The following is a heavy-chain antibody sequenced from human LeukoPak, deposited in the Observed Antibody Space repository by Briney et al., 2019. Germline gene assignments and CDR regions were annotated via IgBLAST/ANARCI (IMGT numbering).Heavy chain of an antibody. Sequence: SETLSLTCTVSGYSVSSGYHWGWIRQPPGKGLEWIGSIYHSGSTYYNPSLKSRVTISVDTSKNQFSLKLSSVTAADTAVYYCARDLRWYYGSGTSWYAFDIWGQGTMVTVSS. CDR3: ARDLRWYYGSGTSWYAFDI. CDR1: GYSVSSGYH. V-gene: IGHV4-38-2*02. CDR2: IYHSGST. J-gene: IGHJ3*02. D-gene: IGHD3-10*01.